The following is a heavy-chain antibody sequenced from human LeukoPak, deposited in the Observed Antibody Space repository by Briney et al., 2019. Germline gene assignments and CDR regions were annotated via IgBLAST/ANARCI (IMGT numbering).Heavy chain of an antibody. J-gene: IGHJ5*02. D-gene: IGHD5-18*01. Sequence: ASVKVSCKASGYTFTSYDINWVRQATGQGLEWMGWMNPNSGNTGYAQKFQGRVTITRNTSISTAYMELSSLRSEDTAVYYCARHWGEFSQLWSTNWFDPWGQGTLVTVSS. V-gene: IGHV1-8*03. CDR1: GYTFTSYD. CDR2: MNPNSGNT. CDR3: ARHWGEFSQLWSTNWFDP.